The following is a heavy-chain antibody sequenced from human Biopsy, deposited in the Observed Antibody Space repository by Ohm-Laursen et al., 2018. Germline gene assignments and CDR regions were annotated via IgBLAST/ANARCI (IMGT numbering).Heavy chain of an antibody. D-gene: IGHD3-9*01. Sequence: GTLSLTCSVSGFSISSGYYWGWIRQPPGKGLEWMGSVYDSGKSYYNPSLKRRVTISVDVSKNQFSLKLSPVTAADTAVYYCARDRFDLLTPNWFDPWGQGTLVTVSS. CDR2: VYDSGKS. V-gene: IGHV4-38-2*02. CDR1: GFSISSGYY. CDR3: ARDRFDLLTPNWFDP. J-gene: IGHJ5*02.